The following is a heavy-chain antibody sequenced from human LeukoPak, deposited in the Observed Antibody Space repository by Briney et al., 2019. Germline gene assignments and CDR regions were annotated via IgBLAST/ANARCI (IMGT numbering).Heavy chain of an antibody. CDR1: GFSLSTSGVG. Sequence: SGPTLVKPTQTLTLTCTFSGFSLSTSGVGVGWIRQPPGKGLEWIGEINHSGSTNYNPSLKSRVTISVDTSKNQFSLKLSSVTAADTAVYYCARILYSSSWVDYWGQGTLVTVSS. CDR2: INHSGST. D-gene: IGHD6-13*01. J-gene: IGHJ4*02. CDR3: ARILYSSSWVDY. V-gene: IGHV4-39*07.